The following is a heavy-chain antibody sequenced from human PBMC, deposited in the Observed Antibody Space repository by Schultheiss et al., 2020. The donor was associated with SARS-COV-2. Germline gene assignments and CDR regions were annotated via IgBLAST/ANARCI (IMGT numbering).Heavy chain of an antibody. D-gene: IGHD2-8*02. CDR3: ARDLTAGKYYYYMDV. CDR2: VYVNGAT. CDR1: GGSISSYY. J-gene: IGHJ6*03. V-gene: IGHV4-4*07. Sequence: SETLSLTCTVSGGSISSYYWSWIRQPAGKGLEWIGRVYVNGATNYNPSFKSRVTISLDTAKNLFSLRLSSVTAADTAVYYCARDLTAGKYYYYMDVWGKGTTVTVSS.